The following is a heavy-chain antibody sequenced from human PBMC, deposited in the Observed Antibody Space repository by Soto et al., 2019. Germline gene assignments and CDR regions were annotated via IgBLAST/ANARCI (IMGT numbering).Heavy chain of an antibody. CDR2: IDWDNNK. J-gene: IGHJ6*02. D-gene: IGHD1-1*01. CDR3: ARSTGYYYYYGVGV. CDR1: GFSVSTSGRC. Sequence: SGPTLVNPTHTLTLTCTVSGFSVSTSGRCVSWIRQPPGKALEWLALIDWDNNKYYSTSLKTRLTISKDTSKNQVVLTMTNVDPVDIATYYCARSTGYYYYYGVGVWGQGTTVTVSS. V-gene: IGHV2-70*13.